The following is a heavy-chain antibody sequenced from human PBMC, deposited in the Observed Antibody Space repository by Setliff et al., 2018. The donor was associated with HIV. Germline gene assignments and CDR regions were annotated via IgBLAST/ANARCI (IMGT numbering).Heavy chain of an antibody. D-gene: IGHD3-3*02. V-gene: IGHV1-46*01. CDR3: AREYHIASTDTRLANYFDS. CDR1: GSTFSTYD. Sequence: ASVKVSCKPSGSTFSTYDINWVRQAPGQGLEWMGIINHNDGATTYAQKFEGRVTMTSDTSTNTVYMELSSLRSEDTAVYNCAREYHIASTDTRLANYFDSWGQRTLVTVSS. CDR2: INHNDGAT. J-gene: IGHJ4*02.